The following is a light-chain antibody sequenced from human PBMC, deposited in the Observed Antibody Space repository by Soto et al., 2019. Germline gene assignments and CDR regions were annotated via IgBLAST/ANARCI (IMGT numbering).Light chain of an antibody. CDR1: QSINNW. Sequence: DIQMTQSPSTLSASVGDRVTITCRASQSINNWLAWYQQTPGKAPKLLIYEASSLLSGVPSRFSGSGSGTEFTLTISSLQPDDFADYYCQQYDSDSSTFGQGTKLDI. CDR2: EAS. J-gene: IGKJ2*01. V-gene: IGKV1-5*03. CDR3: QQYDSDSST.